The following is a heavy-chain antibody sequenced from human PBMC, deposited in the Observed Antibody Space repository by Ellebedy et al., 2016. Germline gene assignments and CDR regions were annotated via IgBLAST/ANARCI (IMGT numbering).Heavy chain of an antibody. CDR1: GFTLTNYN. Sequence: GESLKISXAASGFTLTNYNMNWVRQAPGKGLEWISYINSGSEAIHYADSVKGRLTISRDNAKNSLSLQMNSLRAEDTAVYYCARTYDFWSSSRFDYWGQGTLVTVSS. D-gene: IGHD3-3*01. CDR2: INSGSEAI. V-gene: IGHV3-21*05. J-gene: IGHJ4*02. CDR3: ARTYDFWSSSRFDY.